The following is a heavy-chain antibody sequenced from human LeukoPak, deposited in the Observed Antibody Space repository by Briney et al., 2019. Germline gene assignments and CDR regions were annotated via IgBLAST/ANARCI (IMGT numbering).Heavy chain of an antibody. J-gene: IGHJ2*01. D-gene: IGHD2-2*01. CDR3: ARANIVVVPAADYWYFDL. V-gene: IGHV1-18*01. Sequence: ASVKVSCKASGYTFTSYGISWVRQAPGQGLEWMGWISAYNGNTNYAQKLQGRVTMTTDTSTSTAYMELRSLRSDDTAMYYCARANIVVVPAADYWYFDLWGRGTLVTVSS. CDR2: ISAYNGNT. CDR1: GYTFTSYG.